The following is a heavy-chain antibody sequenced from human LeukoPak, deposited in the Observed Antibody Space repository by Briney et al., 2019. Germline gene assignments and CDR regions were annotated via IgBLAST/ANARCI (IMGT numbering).Heavy chain of an antibody. V-gene: IGHV4-4*07. D-gene: IGHD2-2*01. J-gene: IGHJ4*02. CDR3: VRSSILAEY. CDR2: IYTSGST. Sequence: PSETLSLTCTVSGGSISNYYWSWIRQPAGKGLGWIGRIYTSGSTNYNPSLKGRVTMSVDTSKNQFSLKLSSVTAADTAVYYCVRSSILAEYWGQGTLVTVSS. CDR1: GGSISNYY.